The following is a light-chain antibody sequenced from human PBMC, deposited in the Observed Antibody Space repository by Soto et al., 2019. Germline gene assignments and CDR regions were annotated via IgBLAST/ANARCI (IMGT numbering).Light chain of an antibody. CDR2: GAS. CDR1: QSVSSN. J-gene: IGKJ1*01. V-gene: IGKV3-15*01. Sequence: EIVMTQSPATLSVSPGERATLSCRASQSVSSNLAWYQQKPGQAPRLLIYGASTRAPGIPARFSGSGSGTEFTLTISSLQSEDFAVYYCQQYNNWWTFGQGTKVDI. CDR3: QQYNNWWT.